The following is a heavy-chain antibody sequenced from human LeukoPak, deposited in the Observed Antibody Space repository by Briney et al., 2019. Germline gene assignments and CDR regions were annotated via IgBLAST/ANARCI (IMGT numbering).Heavy chain of an antibody. J-gene: IGHJ4*02. D-gene: IGHD2-8*01. CDR2: IYYSGST. Sequence: SETLSLTCTVSGGSISSYYWSWIRQPAGKGLEWIGYIYYSGSTNYNPSLKSRVTISVDTSKNQFSLKLSSVTAADTAVYYCARASKYCTNGVCYTAIPDYWGQGTLVTVSS. V-gene: IGHV4-59*01. CDR1: GGSISSYY. CDR3: ARASKYCTNGVCYTAIPDY.